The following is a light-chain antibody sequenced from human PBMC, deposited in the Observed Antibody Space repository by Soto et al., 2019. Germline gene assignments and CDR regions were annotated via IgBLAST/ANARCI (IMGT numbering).Light chain of an antibody. Sequence: EIVLTQSPATLSLSPGERATLSCRASQSVSSYLAWYQQKPGQAPRLLINDGANRATGIPARFSGSGSGTAFTLTISSLEAEDVSVYYCQQRSNWPPITFGQGTRLEIK. CDR3: QQRSNWPPIT. V-gene: IGKV3-11*01. CDR1: QSVSSY. CDR2: DGA. J-gene: IGKJ5*01.